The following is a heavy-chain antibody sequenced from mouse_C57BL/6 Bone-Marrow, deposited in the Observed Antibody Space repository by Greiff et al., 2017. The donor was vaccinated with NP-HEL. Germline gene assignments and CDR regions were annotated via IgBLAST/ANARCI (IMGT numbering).Heavy chain of an antibody. J-gene: IGHJ4*01. CDR1: GYSFTSYY. CDR3: ARGYYGSGYTRDY. V-gene: IGHV1-66*01. D-gene: IGHD1-1*01. Sequence: VQLQQSGPELVKPGASVKISCKASGYSFTSYYIHWVKQRPGQGLEWIGWIYPGSGNTKYNEKFKGKATLTVDTSSSTAYMQLSSLTSEDSAVYYCARGYYGSGYTRDYWGQGTSVTVSA. CDR2: IYPGSGNT.